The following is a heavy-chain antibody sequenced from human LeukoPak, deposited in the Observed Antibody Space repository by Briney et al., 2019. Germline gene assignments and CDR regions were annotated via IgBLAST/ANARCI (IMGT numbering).Heavy chain of an antibody. Sequence: GGSLRLSCAASGFIFRSYEMNWVRQAPGKGVGWGSYISSSGSTIYYAESVKGRFTLSRDNAKNSLYLQMHSLRAEDTAVYYCARPGGSYPYYFEYWGQGTLVTVSS. CDR3: ARPGGSYPYYFEY. J-gene: IGHJ4*02. D-gene: IGHD1-26*01. V-gene: IGHV3-48*03. CDR1: GFIFRSYE. CDR2: ISSSGSTI.